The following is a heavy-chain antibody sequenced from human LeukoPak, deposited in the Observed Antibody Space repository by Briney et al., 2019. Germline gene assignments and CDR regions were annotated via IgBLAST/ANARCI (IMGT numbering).Heavy chain of an antibody. Sequence: GASVKVSCKASGYTFTSYGISWVRQAPGQGLEWMGWISAYNGNTNYAQKLQGRVTITTDESTSTAYMELSSLRSEDTAVYYCARESSPYYYDSSGSQYWGQGTLVTVSS. CDR2: ISAYNGNT. J-gene: IGHJ4*02. D-gene: IGHD3-22*01. V-gene: IGHV1-18*01. CDR1: GYTFTSYG. CDR3: ARESSPYYYDSSGSQY.